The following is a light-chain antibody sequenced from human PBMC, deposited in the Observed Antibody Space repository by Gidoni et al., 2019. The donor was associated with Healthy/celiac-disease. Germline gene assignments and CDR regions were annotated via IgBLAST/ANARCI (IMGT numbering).Light chain of an antibody. CDR1: QSLVYCDGNTY. V-gene: IGKV2-30*01. CDR3: MQGTHWPYT. Sequence: DVVMTQSPLSLPVTLGQPASISCRSSQSLVYCDGNTYWNWFQQRPGQSPRRLIYKVSNRDSGVPDRFIGSGSGTDFTLKISRVEAGDVGVYYSMQGTHWPYTFGQGPSWRSN. J-gene: IGKJ2*01. CDR2: KVS.